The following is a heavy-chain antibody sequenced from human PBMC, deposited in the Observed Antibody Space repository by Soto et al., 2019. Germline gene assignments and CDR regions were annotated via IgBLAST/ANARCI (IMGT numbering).Heavy chain of an antibody. D-gene: IGHD3-22*01. CDR2: MSYDGSNK. CDR3: AGSYDSSGYYRFDS. Sequence: QPVGSLRLSCVASGFTFGNYAMHWVRQAPGKGLEWVVVMSYDGSNKYYADSVKGRFTISRDNSRSTLYLQMNSLRAEDSALYYCAGSYDSSGYYRFDSWGQGTLVTVSS. CDR1: GFTFGNYA. V-gene: IGHV3-30-3*01. J-gene: IGHJ4*02.